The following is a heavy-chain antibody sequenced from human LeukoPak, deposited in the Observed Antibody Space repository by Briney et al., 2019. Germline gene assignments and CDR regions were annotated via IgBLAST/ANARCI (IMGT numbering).Heavy chain of an antibody. CDR2: INHSGST. CDR1: GFTFSSYA. CDR3: ARGRGAFDI. Sequence: KPGGSLRLSCAASGFTFSSYAMSWVRQPPGKGLEWTGEINHSGSTNYNPSLKSRVTISVDTSKNQFSLKLSSVTAADTAVYYCARGRGAFDIWGQGTMVTVSS. V-gene: IGHV4-34*01. J-gene: IGHJ3*02.